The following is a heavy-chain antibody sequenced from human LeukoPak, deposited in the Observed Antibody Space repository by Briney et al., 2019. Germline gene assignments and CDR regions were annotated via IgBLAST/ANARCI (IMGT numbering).Heavy chain of an antibody. CDR2: IWYDGSNK. J-gene: IGHJ4*02. CDR3: VEEGYDSSGYYSSCDY. V-gene: IGHV3-33*06. D-gene: IGHD3-22*01. CDR1: GFTFSAYG. Sequence: PGTSLRLSCAASGFTFSAYGMHWVRQAPGKGLEWVAVIWYDGSNKYYGDSVKGRFTISRDNSKNTLYLQMNSLRAEDTAVYYCVEEGYDSSGYYSSCDYWGQGTLVTVSS.